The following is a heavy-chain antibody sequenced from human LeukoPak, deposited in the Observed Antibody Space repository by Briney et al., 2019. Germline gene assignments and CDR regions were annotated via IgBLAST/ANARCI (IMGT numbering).Heavy chain of an antibody. J-gene: IGHJ4*02. Sequence: GASVKVSCKASGGTFSSYAISWVRQAPGQGLEWMGGIIPIFGTANYAQKFQGRVTITADESTSTAYMELSSLRSEDTAVYYCARVITFGGVIVIPYYFDYWGQGTLVTVSS. V-gene: IGHV1-69*13. D-gene: IGHD3-16*02. CDR2: IIPIFGTA. CDR1: GGTFSSYA. CDR3: ARVITFGGVIVIPYYFDY.